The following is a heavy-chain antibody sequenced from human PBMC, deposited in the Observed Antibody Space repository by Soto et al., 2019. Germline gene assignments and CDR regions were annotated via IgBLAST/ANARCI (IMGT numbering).Heavy chain of an antibody. D-gene: IGHD3-9*01. CDR1: GYTFTNYY. V-gene: IGHV1-46*01. Sequence: ASVKVSCKASGYTFTNYYMHWVRQAPGQGLEWMGVIHYSGATPTYAQKFQGRVTMARDTPTSTVYVELSSLTSEDTAVYYCARGGPDWATIGSFDYGGQGTLVTVSS. CDR3: ARGGPDWATIGSFDY. J-gene: IGHJ4*02. CDR2: IHYSGATP.